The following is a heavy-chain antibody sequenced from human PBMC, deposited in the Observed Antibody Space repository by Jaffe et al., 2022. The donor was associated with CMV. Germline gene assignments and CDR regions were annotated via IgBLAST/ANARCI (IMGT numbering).Heavy chain of an antibody. CDR3: ARTYNSHPYYFDS. Sequence: QMQLQESGPGLVKPSETLSLTCTVSGGSISSSDYFWGWIRQPPGKGLEWIGHIFYSGSTYSNPSLKSRVTISVDTSENHFSLKLSSVTAADTAVYYCARTYNSHPYYFDSWGQGTLVTVSS. CDR1: GGSISSSDYF. D-gene: IGHD3-22*01. CDR2: IFYSGST. J-gene: IGHJ4*02. V-gene: IGHV4-39*02.